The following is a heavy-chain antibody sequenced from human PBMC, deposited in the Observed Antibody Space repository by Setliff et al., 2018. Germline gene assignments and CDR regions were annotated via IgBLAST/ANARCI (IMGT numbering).Heavy chain of an antibody. V-gene: IGHV4-4*07. Sequence: SETLSLTCTVSGGSMGSYYWTWIRQSAGKGLEWIGRVYTTGSTAFNPSLNSRVTMSLDKSKNQFSLKLYSVTAADTAVYFCAREYDGNYDDAFDIWGQGTMVTVS. CDR3: AREYDGNYDDAFDI. D-gene: IGHD4-4*01. J-gene: IGHJ3*02. CDR1: GGSMGSYY. CDR2: VYTTGST.